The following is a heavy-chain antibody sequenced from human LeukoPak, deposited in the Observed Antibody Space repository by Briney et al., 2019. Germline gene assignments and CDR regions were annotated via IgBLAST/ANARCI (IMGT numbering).Heavy chain of an antibody. V-gene: IGHV1-69*05. D-gene: IGHD3-10*01. Sequence: SVKVSCKASGGTFSSYAISWVRQAPGQGFEWMGGIIPIFGTANYAQKFQGRVTITTDESTSTAYMELSSLRSEDTAVYYCAIVGRGRGFDYYYYYMDVWGKGTTVTVSS. J-gene: IGHJ6*03. CDR1: GGTFSSYA. CDR2: IIPIFGTA. CDR3: AIVGRGRGFDYYYYYMDV.